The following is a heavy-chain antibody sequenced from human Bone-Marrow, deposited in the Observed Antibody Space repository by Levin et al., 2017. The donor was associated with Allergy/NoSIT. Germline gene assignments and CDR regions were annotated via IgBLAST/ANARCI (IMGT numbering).Heavy chain of an antibody. V-gene: IGHV3-30*02. Sequence: GESLKISCVASGFTFNNHAMHWVRQAPGKGLEWVALISFDGTNEYYVDSVKGRFIISRDNSKNTLYLQMNSLRVEDTGVYYCAKVEAVDSSSWYYGSRKYFFDYWGQGALVAVSS. CDR2: ISFDGTNE. D-gene: IGHD6-13*01. CDR3: AKVEAVDSSSWYYGSRKYFFDY. CDR1: GFTFNNHA. J-gene: IGHJ4*02.